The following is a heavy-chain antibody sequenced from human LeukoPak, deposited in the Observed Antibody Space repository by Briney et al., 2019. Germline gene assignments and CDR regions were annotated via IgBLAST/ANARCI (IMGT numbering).Heavy chain of an antibody. Sequence: SETLSLTCTVSGGSISSYYWSWVRQPAGKGLECIGRIYTSGSTNYNPSLKSRVTISVDTSKNQFSLKLSSVTAADTAVYYCARASSGVTLYYYYYYYMDVWGKGTTVTVSS. D-gene: IGHD4-23*01. CDR2: IYTSGST. CDR3: ARASSGVTLYYYYYYYMDV. J-gene: IGHJ6*03. CDR1: GGSISSYY. V-gene: IGHV4-4*07.